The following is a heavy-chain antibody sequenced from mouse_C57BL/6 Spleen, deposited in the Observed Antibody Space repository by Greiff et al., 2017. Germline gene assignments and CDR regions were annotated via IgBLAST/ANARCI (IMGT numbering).Heavy chain of an antibody. Sequence: QVQLQQSGAELVKPGASVKLSCKASGYTFTEYTIPWVQQRSGQGLEWIGWFYPGSGSIKYNEKFKDKATLTADKSSSTVYMELSRLTSEDSAVYFCARQSYYGYDGDAMDYWGQGTSVTVSS. CDR3: ARQSYYGYDGDAMDY. D-gene: IGHD2-9*01. CDR2: FYPGSGSI. V-gene: IGHV1-62-2*01. CDR1: GYTFTEYT. J-gene: IGHJ4*01.